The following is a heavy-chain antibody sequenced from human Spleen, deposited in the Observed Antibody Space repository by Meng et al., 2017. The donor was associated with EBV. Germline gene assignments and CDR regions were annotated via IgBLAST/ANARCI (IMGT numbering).Heavy chain of an antibody. V-gene: IGHV1-8*01. CDR2: MNPNNGYA. D-gene: IGHD5-18*01. CDR1: GYTFTTHN. Sequence: GQLVQSWSELKKPGASVKVSCKASGYTFTTHNINWVRQATGQGLDWMGWMNPNNGYAGFAQKFQGRVTMTRDTSINTAYMEVSGLRSDDTAVYYCARGGESGYSYGSSDFDYWGQGTLVTAFS. J-gene: IGHJ4*02. CDR3: ARGGESGYSYGSSDFDY.